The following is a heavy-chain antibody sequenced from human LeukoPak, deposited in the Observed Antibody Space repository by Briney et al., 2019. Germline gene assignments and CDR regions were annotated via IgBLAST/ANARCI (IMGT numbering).Heavy chain of an antibody. CDR1: GGSISSYY. CDR3: ARDSSAFAGWFDP. V-gene: IGHV4-59*01. J-gene: IGHJ5*02. CDR2: IYYSGST. D-gene: IGHD6-19*01. Sequence: SETLSITCTVSGGSISSYYWSWIRQPPGKGLEWIGYIYYSGSTNYNPSLKSRVTISVDTSKNQFSLKLTSVTAADTAVYYCARDSSAFAGWFDPWGQGTLVTVSS.